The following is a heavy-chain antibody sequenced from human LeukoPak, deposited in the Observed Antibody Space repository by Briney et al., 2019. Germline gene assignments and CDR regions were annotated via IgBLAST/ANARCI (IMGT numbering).Heavy chain of an antibody. Sequence: GASVKVSCKASGYTFTSYGISWVRQAPGQGLEWMGWISAYNGNTNYAQKLQGRVTMTTDTSTSTAYMELTSLRSDDTAVYYCARDQGSEAVLYYYYGMDVWGQGPTVTVSS. J-gene: IGHJ6*02. CDR1: GYTFTSYG. CDR2: ISAYNGNT. V-gene: IGHV1-18*01. D-gene: IGHD2-15*01. CDR3: ARDQGSEAVLYYYYGMDV.